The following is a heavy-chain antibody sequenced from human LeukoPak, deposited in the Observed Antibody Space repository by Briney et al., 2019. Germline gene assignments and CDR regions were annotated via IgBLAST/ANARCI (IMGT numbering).Heavy chain of an antibody. CDR3: AKDQDGDPYYFDH. D-gene: IGHD4-17*01. CDR2: IRYDGSNK. CDR1: GFTFSSYG. J-gene: IGHJ4*02. V-gene: IGHV3-30*02. Sequence: GGSLRLSCAASGFTFSSYGMHWVRQAPGKGLEWVAFIRYDGSNKYYADSVKGRFTISRDNSKNTLYLQMNSLRAEDTAVYYCAKDQDGDPYYFDHWGQGTLVTVSS.